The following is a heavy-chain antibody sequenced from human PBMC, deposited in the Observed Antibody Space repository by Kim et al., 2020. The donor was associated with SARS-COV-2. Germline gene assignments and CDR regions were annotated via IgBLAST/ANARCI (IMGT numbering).Heavy chain of an antibody. Sequence: GGSLRLSCAASGFTFSSYGMHWVRQAPGKGLEWVAVIWYDGSNKYYADSVKGRFTISRDNSKNTLYLQMNSLRAEDTAVYYCAKDHYPLTYYYGSGTDYWAQGTLVTVSS. V-gene: IGHV3-33*06. CDR2: IWYDGSNK. CDR1: GFTFSSYG. D-gene: IGHD3-10*01. J-gene: IGHJ4*02. CDR3: AKDHYPLTYYYGSGTDY.